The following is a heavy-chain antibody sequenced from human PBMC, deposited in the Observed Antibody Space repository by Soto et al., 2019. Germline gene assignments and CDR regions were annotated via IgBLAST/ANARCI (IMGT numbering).Heavy chain of an antibody. V-gene: IGHV4-31*03. D-gene: IGHD1-26*01. CDR1: GGSISSGGYC. J-gene: IGHJ6*02. CDR2: IYYSGST. Sequence: PSETLSLTCTVSGGSISSGGYCWSWIRQHPGKGLEWIGYIYYSGSTYYNPSLKSRVTISVDTSKNQFSLKLSSVTAADTAVYYCARDKLLVGAKSLSYYYYGMDVWGQGTTVTVSS. CDR3: ARDKLLVGAKSLSYYYYGMDV.